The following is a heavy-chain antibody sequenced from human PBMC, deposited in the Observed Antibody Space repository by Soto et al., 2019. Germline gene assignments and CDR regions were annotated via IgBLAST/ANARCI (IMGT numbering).Heavy chain of an antibody. Sequence: ASVKVSCKASGYTFTSYDINWVRQATGQGLEWMGWMNPNSGNTGYAQKFQGRVTMTRNTSISTAYMELSSLRSEDTAVYYCARGLELWFGELYYYYYYGMDVWGQGTTVTVS. V-gene: IGHV1-8*01. D-gene: IGHD3-10*01. CDR1: GYTFTSYD. J-gene: IGHJ6*02. CDR2: MNPNSGNT. CDR3: ARGLELWFGELYYYYYYGMDV.